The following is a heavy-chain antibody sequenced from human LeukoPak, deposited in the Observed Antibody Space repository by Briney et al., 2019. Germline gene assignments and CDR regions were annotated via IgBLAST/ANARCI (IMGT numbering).Heavy chain of an antibody. D-gene: IGHD1-26*01. CDR2: ISAYNGNA. J-gene: IGHJ1*01. V-gene: IGHV1-18*01. CDR3: ATSIVGLTYDEHFQH. Sequence: ASVKVSCKASGYTFTNYGISWVRQAPGQGLEWMGWISAYNGNANYAQRFQGRVSTTTDTSTSTAYMELRSLRSDDTAVYYCATSIVGLTYDEHFQHWGQGTLVTVSS. CDR1: GYTFTNYG.